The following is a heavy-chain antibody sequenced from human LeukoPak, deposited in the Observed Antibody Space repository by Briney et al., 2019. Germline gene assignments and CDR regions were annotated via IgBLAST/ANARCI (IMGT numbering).Heavy chain of an antibody. Sequence: GGSLRLSCAASGFTFSSYTMNRVRQAPGKGLEWVSSISSSSSYIYYADSVKGRFTISRDNAKNSLYLQMNSLRAEDTAVYYCASFQVYCSSTSCLDAFDIWGQGTWSPSLQ. V-gene: IGHV3-21*01. J-gene: IGHJ3*02. CDR1: GFTFSSYT. CDR3: ASFQVYCSSTSCLDAFDI. D-gene: IGHD2-2*01. CDR2: ISSSSSYI.